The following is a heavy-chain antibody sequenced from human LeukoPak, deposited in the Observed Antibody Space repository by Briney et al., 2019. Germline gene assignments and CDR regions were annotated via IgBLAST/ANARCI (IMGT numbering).Heavy chain of an antibody. Sequence: GGSLRLSCAASGFTFSSYAMSWVRQAPGKGLEWVSAISGSGGSTYYADSVKGRFTISRDNAKNSLYLQMNSLRAEDTALYYCAKGARIAVAGNFQHWGQGTLVTVSS. J-gene: IGHJ1*01. CDR2: ISGSGGST. CDR3: AKGARIAVAGNFQH. D-gene: IGHD6-19*01. V-gene: IGHV3-23*01. CDR1: GFTFSSYA.